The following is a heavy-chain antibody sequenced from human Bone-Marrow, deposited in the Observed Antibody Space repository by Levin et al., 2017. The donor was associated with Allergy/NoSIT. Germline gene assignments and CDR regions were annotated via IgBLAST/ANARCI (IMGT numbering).Heavy chain of an antibody. CDR3: ARVHRTGTSHYYNYYYMDV. CDR2: IYSGGNT. Sequence: SCAASGFTVSSTYMSWVRQAPGKGLEWVSVIYSGGNTYYADSVKGRFTISRDNSKNTLYLQMNSLRAEDTAVYYCARVHRTGTSHYYNYYYMDVWGKGTTVTVSS. V-gene: IGHV3-66*02. J-gene: IGHJ6*03. D-gene: IGHD1-1*01. CDR1: GFTVSSTY.